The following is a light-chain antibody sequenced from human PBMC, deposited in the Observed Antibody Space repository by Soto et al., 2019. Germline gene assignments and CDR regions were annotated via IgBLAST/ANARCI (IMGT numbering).Light chain of an antibody. J-gene: IGKJ5*01. V-gene: IGKV1-39*01. CDR1: QSINRY. CDR3: QQSYSFPLT. CDR2: AAS. Sequence: EIQMTQSPSSLSAAVGDRVTITCRASQSINRYINWYQQKPGKAPKLLINAASSLQSGVPSRFSGSGSGTDFTLTISNLQPEDFATYYCQQSYSFPLTFGQGTRLEI.